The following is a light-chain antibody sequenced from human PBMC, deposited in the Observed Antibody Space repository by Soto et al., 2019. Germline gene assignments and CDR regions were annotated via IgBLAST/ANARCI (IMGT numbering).Light chain of an antibody. CDR1: QRLXNV. V-gene: IGKV3-11*01. J-gene: IGKJ5*01. CDR3: HHRSSCTTLT. CDR2: DAS. Sequence: DIALKQSPVMLSLPPGERATLSCRASQRLXNVFGCYQQKPGKPPRLLIXDASNRADGVPARLSGSGSGTDFALIIRSIVPAEFVSYFCHHRSSCTTLTFGQGTRLEIK.